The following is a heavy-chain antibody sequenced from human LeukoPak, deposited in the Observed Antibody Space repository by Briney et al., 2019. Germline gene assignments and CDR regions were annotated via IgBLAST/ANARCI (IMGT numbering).Heavy chain of an antibody. J-gene: IGHJ4*02. V-gene: IGHV4-59*01. CDR2: IYYTGST. CDR1: GDSISRYY. Sequence: PSETLSLTCTVSGDSISRYYWSWIRQPPGKGLGWIGYIYYTGSTNYNPSLKSRVTISVDTSKNQFSLKLSSVTAADTAVYHCGRYRSAGTEGIGIDYWGQGTLVTVSS. CDR3: GRYRSAGTEGIGIDY. D-gene: IGHD1-7*01.